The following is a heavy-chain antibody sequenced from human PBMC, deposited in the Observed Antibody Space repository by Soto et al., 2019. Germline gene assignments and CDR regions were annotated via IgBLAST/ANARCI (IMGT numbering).Heavy chain of an antibody. J-gene: IGHJ3*02. D-gene: IGHD2-21*02. CDR3: ARGVVVTATYAFDI. Sequence: SETLSLTCTVSGGSISSYYWSWIRQPPGKGLEWIGYIDYSGSTNYNPSLKSRVTISVDTSKNQFSLKLSSVTAADTAVYYCARGVVVTATYAFDIWGQGTMVTVSS. V-gene: IGHV4-59*01. CDR2: IDYSGST. CDR1: GGSISSYY.